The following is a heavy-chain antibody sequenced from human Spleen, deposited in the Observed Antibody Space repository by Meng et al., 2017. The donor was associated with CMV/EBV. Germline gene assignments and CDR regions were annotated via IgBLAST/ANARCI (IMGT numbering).Heavy chain of an antibody. CDR2: IHYGTNDK. CDR1: GFSFRSYG. V-gene: IGHV3-30*02. CDR3: AKARGLWFGESFDY. D-gene: IGHD3-10*01. Sequence: GESLKISCAASGFSFRSYGIHWVRQAPGKGLEWVAFIHYGTNDKYYADSVKGRFTISRDNSKNTLYLQMYSLRAEDKAIYYCAKARGLWFGESFDYGGQGSLVTVSS. J-gene: IGHJ4*02.